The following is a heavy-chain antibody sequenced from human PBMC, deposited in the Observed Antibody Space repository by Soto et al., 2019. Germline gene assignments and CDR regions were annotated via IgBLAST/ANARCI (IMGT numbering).Heavy chain of an antibody. Sequence: GASVKVSCKVSGYTLTELSMHWVRQAPGKGLEWMGGFDPEDGETIYAQKFQGRVTMTEDTSTDTAYMELSSLRSEDTAVYYCATVRSPYYDILSGYYAPMYYFDYWGQGTLVTVSS. J-gene: IGHJ4*02. CDR1: GYTLTELS. CDR2: FDPEDGET. D-gene: IGHD3-9*01. V-gene: IGHV1-24*01. CDR3: ATVRSPYYDILSGYYAPMYYFDY.